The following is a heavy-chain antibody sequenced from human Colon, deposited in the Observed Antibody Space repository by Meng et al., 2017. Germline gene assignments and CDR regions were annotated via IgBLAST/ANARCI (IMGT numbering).Heavy chain of an antibody. J-gene: IGHJ4*02. V-gene: IGHV4-30-4*01. D-gene: IGHD4-17*01. CDR1: GGSISSGDYS. CDR3: ARGPTTYFDY. Sequence: QWQESVPDLVKPPQTLALTCTFSGGSISSGDYSWSWIRQPPGKGLEWIGYIYYSGSTYYTPSLKSRVTISVDTSKNQFSLKLSSVTAADTAVYYCARGPTTYFDYWGQGTLVTVSS. CDR2: IYYSGST.